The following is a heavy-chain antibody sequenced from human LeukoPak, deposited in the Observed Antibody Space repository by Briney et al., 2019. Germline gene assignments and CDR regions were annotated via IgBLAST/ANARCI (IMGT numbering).Heavy chain of an antibody. CDR3: AKSSYGSSWYGDF. J-gene: IGHJ4*02. CDR1: GFTFSRYA. CDR2: IRGSAGST. V-gene: IGHV3-23*01. D-gene: IGHD6-13*01. Sequence: PGGSLRLSCAASGFTFSRYATSGVRQAPGKGLEWVSGIRGSAGSTDYADSVKGRFTISRDNSKNTLYLEMNSLRAEDTAVYYCAKSSYGSSWYGDFWGQGALVTVSS.